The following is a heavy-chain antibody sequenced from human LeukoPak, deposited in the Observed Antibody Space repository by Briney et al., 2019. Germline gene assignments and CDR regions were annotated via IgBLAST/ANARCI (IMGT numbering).Heavy chain of an antibody. CDR1: GGSISGSH. CDR2: IHYTGST. D-gene: IGHD3-22*01. V-gene: IGHV4-59*01. CDR3: ASGTDYYDSSGYGDAFDI. J-gene: IGHJ3*02. Sequence: SETLSLTCLVSGGSISGSHWSWIRQPPGKGLEWIGYIHYTGSTDYNPSLRGRVTLSIDMSKNQFSLKLSSVTAADTAVYYCASGTDYYDSSGYGDAFDIWGQGTMVTVSS.